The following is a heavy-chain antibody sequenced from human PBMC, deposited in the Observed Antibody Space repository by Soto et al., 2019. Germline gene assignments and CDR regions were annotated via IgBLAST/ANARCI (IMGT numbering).Heavy chain of an antibody. Sequence: SETLSLTCTFSGGSISSGGYYLSWIRQHPGKGLEWIGYIYYSGSTYYNPSLKSRVTISVDTSKNQFSLKLSSVTAADTAVYYCARGVVVVVAATDDAFDIWGQGTMVTVSS. CDR1: GGSISSGGYY. J-gene: IGHJ3*02. CDR3: ARGVVVVVAATDDAFDI. D-gene: IGHD2-15*01. CDR2: IYYSGST. V-gene: IGHV4-31*03.